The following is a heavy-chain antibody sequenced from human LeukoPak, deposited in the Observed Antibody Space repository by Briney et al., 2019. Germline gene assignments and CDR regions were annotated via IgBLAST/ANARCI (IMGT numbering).Heavy chain of an antibody. CDR3: ARSGGSCSSRVYY. D-gene: IGHD2-15*01. J-gene: IGHJ4*02. Sequence: ASVKVSCKTSGGTFSSYAISWVRQAAGQGLEWMGGMIPILGTANYAQKFQGKVTITADGSTSTAYMELSSLRSEDTAVYYCARSGGSCSSRVYYWGQGTLVTVSS. CDR2: MIPILGTA. V-gene: IGHV1-69*13. CDR1: GGTFSSYA.